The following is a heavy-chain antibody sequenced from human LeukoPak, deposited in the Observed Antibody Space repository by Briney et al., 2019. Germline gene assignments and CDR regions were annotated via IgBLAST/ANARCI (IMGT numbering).Heavy chain of an antibody. J-gene: IGHJ4*02. CDR2: ISGSGGST. V-gene: IGHV3-23*01. D-gene: IGHD3-22*01. CDR3: AKIHPLYYYDSSGYSDY. CDR1: GFTFSSYA. Sequence: GESLRLSCAASGFTFSSYAMSWVRQAPGKGLEWVSAISGSGGSTYYADSVKGRFTISRDNSKNTLYLQMNSLGAEDTAVYYCAKIHPLYYYDSSGYSDYWGQGTLVTVSS.